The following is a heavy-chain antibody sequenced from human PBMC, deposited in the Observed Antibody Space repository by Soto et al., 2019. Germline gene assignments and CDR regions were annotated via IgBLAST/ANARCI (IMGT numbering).Heavy chain of an antibody. V-gene: IGHV3-73*01. Sequence: VGSLRLSCAASGFTFSGSAMHWVRQASGKGLEWVGRIRSKANSYATAYAASVKGRFTISRDDSKNTAYLQMNSLKTEDTAVYYCTRLDWNFDYWGQGTLVTVSS. CDR3: TRLDWNFDY. J-gene: IGHJ4*02. CDR1: GFTFSGSA. D-gene: IGHD1-1*01. CDR2: IRSKANSYAT.